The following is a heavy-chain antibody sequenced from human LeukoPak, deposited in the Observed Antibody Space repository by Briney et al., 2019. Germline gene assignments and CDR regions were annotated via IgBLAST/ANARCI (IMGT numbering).Heavy chain of an antibody. CDR2: ISYDGSNK. CDR3: ARGGYLYIVDALDY. CDR1: GFTFSSYG. V-gene: IGHV3-30*03. J-gene: IGHJ4*02. D-gene: IGHD5-12*01. Sequence: QPGGSLRLSCAASGFTFSSYGMHWVRQAPGKGLEWVAVISYDGSNKYYADSVKGRFTISRDNSKNTLYLQMNSLRAEDTAVYYCARGGYLYIVDALDYWGQGTLVTVSS.